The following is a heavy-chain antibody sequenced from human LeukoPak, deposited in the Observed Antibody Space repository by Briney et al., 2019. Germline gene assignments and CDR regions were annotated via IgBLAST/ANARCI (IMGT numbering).Heavy chain of an antibody. Sequence: GGSLRLSCAASGFTLDDYGMSWVRQAPGEGLEWVSGINWNGGSTGYADSVKGRFTISRDNAKNSLYLQMNTLRDEDTDLYYCARDEDSSGWSFDYWGQGTLVTVSS. CDR3: ARDEDSSGWSFDY. CDR2: INWNGGST. D-gene: IGHD6-19*01. V-gene: IGHV3-20*04. CDR1: GFTLDDYG. J-gene: IGHJ4*02.